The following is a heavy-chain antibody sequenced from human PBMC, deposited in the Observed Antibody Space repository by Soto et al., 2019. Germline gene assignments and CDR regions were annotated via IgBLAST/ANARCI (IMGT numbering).Heavy chain of an antibody. CDR1: GGSISSSNW. J-gene: IGHJ4*02. D-gene: IGHD2-2*01. Sequence: QVQLQESGPGLVKPSGTLSLTCAVSGGSISSSNWWSWVRQPPGKGLEWIGEIYHSGSTNYNPSLKSRVTISVDNSKNQFSLQLSSVTAADTALYYCARDPPLPAAMVDWGQGTLVTVSS. CDR3: ARDPPLPAAMVD. V-gene: IGHV4-4*02. CDR2: IYHSGST.